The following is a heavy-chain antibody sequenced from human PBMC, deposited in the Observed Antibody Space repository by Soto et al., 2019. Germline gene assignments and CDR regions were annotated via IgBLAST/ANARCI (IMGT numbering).Heavy chain of an antibody. Sequence: EVQLLESGGGLVQPGGSLRLSCAASGFTFSSYAMSWVRQAPGKGLEWVSAIGGSGGSTYYADSVKGLFTISRDISKNTQYLQMNRLRADDTAVYYCANEGADDYGDYGPTEDYYSFYMDVWGKGTTVTVSS. CDR2: IGGSGGST. CDR1: GFTFSSYA. D-gene: IGHD4-17*01. J-gene: IGHJ6*03. CDR3: ANEGADDYGDYGPTEDYYSFYMDV. V-gene: IGHV3-23*01.